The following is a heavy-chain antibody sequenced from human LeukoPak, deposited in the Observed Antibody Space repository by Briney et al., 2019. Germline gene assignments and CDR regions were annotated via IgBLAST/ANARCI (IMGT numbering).Heavy chain of an antibody. CDR3: AKAPLGIAAPQYFQH. CDR2: ISWNSGSI. J-gene: IGHJ1*01. V-gene: IGHV3-9*01. CDR1: GFTFDNYA. Sequence: GRSLRLSCAASGFTFDNYAMHWVRQAPEKGLEWVSGISWNSGSIGYADSVKGRFTISRDNAKNSLYLQMNSLRAEDTALYYCAKAPLGIAAPQYFQHWGQGTLVTVSS. D-gene: IGHD6-13*01.